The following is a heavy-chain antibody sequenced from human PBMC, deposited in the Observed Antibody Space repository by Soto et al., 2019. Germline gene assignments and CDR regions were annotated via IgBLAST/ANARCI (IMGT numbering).Heavy chain of an antibody. CDR3: AKVVDSSGYPVWDY. Sequence: GGSLRLSCAASGFTFSSYAMSWVRQSPGKGLEWVSAISGSGGSTYYADSVKGRFTISRDNSKNTLYLQMNSLRAEDTAVYYCAKVVDSSGYPVWDYWGQGTLVTVSS. CDR2: ISGSGGST. D-gene: IGHD3-22*01. CDR1: GFTFSSYA. V-gene: IGHV3-23*01. J-gene: IGHJ4*02.